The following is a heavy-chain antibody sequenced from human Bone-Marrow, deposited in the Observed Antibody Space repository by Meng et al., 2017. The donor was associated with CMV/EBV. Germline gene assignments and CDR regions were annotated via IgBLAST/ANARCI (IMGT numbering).Heavy chain of an antibody. CDR3: ARGGPTYYDFWSGYYRGGWFDP. CDR1: GYTFTSYD. Sequence: ASVKVSCKTSGYTFTSYDVSRVRQATGQGLEWMGWMNPNSCNTGYVQKFQGRVTITRNTSINTAYMELSSLRSEDTAVYYCARGGPTYYDFWSGYYRGGWFDPCGQGTLVTVSS. D-gene: IGHD3-3*01. V-gene: IGHV1-8*01. CDR2: MNPNSCNT. J-gene: IGHJ5*02.